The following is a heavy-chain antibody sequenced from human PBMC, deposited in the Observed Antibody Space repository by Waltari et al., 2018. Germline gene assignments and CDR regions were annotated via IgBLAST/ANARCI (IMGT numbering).Heavy chain of an antibody. J-gene: IGHJ6*02. D-gene: IGHD1-7*01. CDR3: ASETTPYLYYGMDV. CDR2: ISPIFGTA. CDR1: GGTVSSSA. V-gene: IGHV1-69*12. Sequence: QVQLGQSGAEVKTPGSSVRVSCQASGGTVSSSAISWVRQDAGQGHEWRGGISPIFGTANYAQKFPCRVTITADDSTSTAYMELSCLISEDTAVYYFASETTPYLYYGMDVWGQGTTVTVSS.